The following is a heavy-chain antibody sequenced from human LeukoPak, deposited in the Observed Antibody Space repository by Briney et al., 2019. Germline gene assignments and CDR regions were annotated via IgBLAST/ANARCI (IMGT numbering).Heavy chain of an antibody. Sequence: SVKVSCKASGGTFSSYTISWVRQAPGQGLEWMGRIIPILGIANYAQKFQGRVTITADKSTSTAYMELSSLRSEDTAVYYCARDGRDGHNNDYWGQGTLVTVSS. J-gene: IGHJ4*02. D-gene: IGHD5-24*01. V-gene: IGHV1-69*04. CDR1: GGTFSSYT. CDR3: ARDGRDGHNNDY. CDR2: IIPILGIA.